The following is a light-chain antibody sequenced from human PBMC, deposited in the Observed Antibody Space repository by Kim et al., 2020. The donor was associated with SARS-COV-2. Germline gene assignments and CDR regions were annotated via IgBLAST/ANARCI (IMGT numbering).Light chain of an antibody. CDR1: QSISSY. Sequence: DIQMTQSPSSLSASVGDRVTITCRASQSISSYLNWYQQKPGKAPKLLIYGASSLQSGVPSSFSGIGSGTDFTLTISSLQPEDFATYYCQQSYSNVWTFGQGTKV. V-gene: IGKV1-39*01. CDR3: QQSYSNVWT. J-gene: IGKJ1*01. CDR2: GAS.